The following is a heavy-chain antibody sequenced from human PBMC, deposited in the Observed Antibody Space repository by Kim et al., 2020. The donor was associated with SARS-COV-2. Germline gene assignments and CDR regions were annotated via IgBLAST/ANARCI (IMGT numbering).Heavy chain of an antibody. V-gene: IGHV1-18*01. D-gene: IGHD4-17*01. J-gene: IGHJ4*02. CDR3: ARGKVTVTHFDY. Sequence: NYAQKLQGRVTMTTDTSTSTAYMELRSLRSDDTAVYYCARGKVTVTHFDYWGQGTLVTVSS.